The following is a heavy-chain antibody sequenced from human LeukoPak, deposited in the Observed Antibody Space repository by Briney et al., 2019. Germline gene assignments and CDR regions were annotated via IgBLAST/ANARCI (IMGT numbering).Heavy chain of an antibody. Sequence: QPGGSLRLSCTASGFTFGDYAMSWVRQAPGKGLEWVSGISSSGGSTYYADSVKGRFTISRDNSKNTLYLQMNSLRGEDTAVYYCAKGAATMGDCWGQGILVTVS. D-gene: IGHD5-12*01. CDR3: AKGAATMGDC. CDR2: ISSSGGST. V-gene: IGHV3-23*01. CDR1: GFTFGDYA. J-gene: IGHJ4*02.